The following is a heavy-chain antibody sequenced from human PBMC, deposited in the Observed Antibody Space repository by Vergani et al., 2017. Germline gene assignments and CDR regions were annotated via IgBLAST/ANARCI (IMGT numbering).Heavy chain of an antibody. CDR3: AKDSGSYSDAFDI. Sequence: VQLVESGGGVVQPGGSLRLSCAASGFSFSSYSMNWVRQAPGKGLEWVASISGSSSYVFYRDSVEGRFTISTDNAKNSLYLQMNSLRAEDMALYYCAKDSGSYSDAFDIWGQGTMVTVSS. CDR1: GFSFSSYS. V-gene: IGHV3-21*02. D-gene: IGHD1-26*01. CDR2: ISGSSSYV. J-gene: IGHJ3*02.